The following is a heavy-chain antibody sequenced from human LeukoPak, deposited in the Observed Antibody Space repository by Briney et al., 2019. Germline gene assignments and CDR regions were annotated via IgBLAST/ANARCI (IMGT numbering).Heavy chain of an antibody. CDR1: GFTFRTYW. Sequence: PGGSLRLSCAASGFTFRTYWMSWVRQAPGKGLEWVANIKQDGNEKYYVDSVKGRFTISRDNAKNTLYLQMNSLRAEDTAVYYCARAARFKPFDYWGQGTLVTVSS. V-gene: IGHV3-7*01. CDR3: ARAARFKPFDY. J-gene: IGHJ4*02. CDR2: IKQDGNEK. D-gene: IGHD3-3*01.